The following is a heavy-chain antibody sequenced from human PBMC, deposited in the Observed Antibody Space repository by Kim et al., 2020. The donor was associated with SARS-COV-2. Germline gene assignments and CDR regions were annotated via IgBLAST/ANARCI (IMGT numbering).Heavy chain of an antibody. Sequence: GGSLRLSCAASGLSFSSSAMNWVRQAPGKGLEWVSFISASSSYRHYVDSVTGRFTISRDNANNSLYLQMNSLRAEDTAVYYCARDSPYCRSSSCFDYWGQGGLVTVSS. CDR1: GLSFSSSA. V-gene: IGHV3-21*06. CDR2: ISASSSYR. CDR3: ARDSPYCRSSSCFDY. D-gene: IGHD2-2*01. J-gene: IGHJ4*02.